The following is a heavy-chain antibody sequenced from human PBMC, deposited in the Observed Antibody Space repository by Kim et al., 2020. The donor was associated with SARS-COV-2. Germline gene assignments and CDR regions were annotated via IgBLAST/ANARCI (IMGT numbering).Heavy chain of an antibody. CDR2: INHSGST. Sequence: SETLSLTCAVYGGSFSGYYWSWIRQPPGKGLEWIGEINHSGSTNYNPSLKSRVTISVDTSKNQFSLKLSSVTAADTAVYYCTRGATMVRGATYWFDPWGQGTLVTVSS. J-gene: IGHJ5*02. V-gene: IGHV4-34*01. CDR1: GGSFSGYY. CDR3: TRGATMVRGATYWFDP. D-gene: IGHD3-10*01.